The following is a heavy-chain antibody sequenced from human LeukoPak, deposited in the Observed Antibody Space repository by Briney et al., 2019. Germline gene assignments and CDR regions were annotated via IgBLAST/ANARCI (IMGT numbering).Heavy chain of an antibody. J-gene: IGHJ4*02. Sequence: PGGSLRLSCAVSGFTFSSYCMNWVRQASGKGLEWVSSISSSSSYIYYADSRNGRFTISRENTKNSLYLQMNSLGAENPVVYYWASGQPSDGRHVEVYDYWGQGALVTVSS. CDR3: ASGQPSDGRHVEVYDY. CDR2: ISSSSSYI. CDR1: GFTFSSYC. V-gene: IGHV3-21*01. D-gene: IGHD5-24*01.